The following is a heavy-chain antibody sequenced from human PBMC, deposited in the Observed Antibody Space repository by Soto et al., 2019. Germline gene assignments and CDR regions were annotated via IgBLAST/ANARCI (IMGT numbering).Heavy chain of an antibody. V-gene: IGHV1-69*01. CDR3: AGRGDFGVVSAYYYYGMDV. Sequence: SVKVSCKASGGSFSSYASSWVRQAPGQGLEWMGGIIPIFGTANYAQKFQGRVTITADESTSTAYMELSSLRSEDTAVYYCAGRGDFGVVSAYYYYGMDVWGQGTTVTVSS. CDR1: GGSFSSYA. CDR2: IIPIFGTA. D-gene: IGHD3-3*01. J-gene: IGHJ6*02.